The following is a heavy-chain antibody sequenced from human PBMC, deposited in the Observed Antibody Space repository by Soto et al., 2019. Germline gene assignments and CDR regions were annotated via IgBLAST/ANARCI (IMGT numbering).Heavy chain of an antibody. Sequence: SLTCTVSGGSIISSSYYWGWIRQPPGKGLEWIGSIYYSGSTYYNPSLKSRVTISVDTSKNQFSLKLSSVTAADTAVYYCARDRLRYFDWLLSSYYGMDVWGQGTTVTVSS. J-gene: IGHJ6*02. CDR3: ARDRLRYFDWLLSSYYGMDV. CDR1: GGSIISSSYY. CDR2: IYYSGST. V-gene: IGHV4-39*02. D-gene: IGHD3-9*01.